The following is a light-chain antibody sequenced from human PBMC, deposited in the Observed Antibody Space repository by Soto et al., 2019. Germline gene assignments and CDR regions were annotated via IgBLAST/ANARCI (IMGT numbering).Light chain of an antibody. CDR3: QQYYSTPTWT. V-gene: IGKV4-1*01. CDR2: WAS. Sequence: DIVMTHSPDSLAVSLGERATINCKSSQSVLYSSNNKNYLAWYKQKPGQPPKLLIYWASTRESGVPDRFSGSGSGTDFTLTISSLQAEDVAVYYCQQYYSTPTWTFGQGTKVDI. J-gene: IGKJ1*01. CDR1: QSVLYSSNNKNY.